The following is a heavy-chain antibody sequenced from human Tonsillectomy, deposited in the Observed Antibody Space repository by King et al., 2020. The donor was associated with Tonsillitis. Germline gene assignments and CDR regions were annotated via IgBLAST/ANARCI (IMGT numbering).Heavy chain of an antibody. CDR1: GFTFSDYY. J-gene: IGHJ4*02. D-gene: IGHD3-16*02. CDR3: ATDRGYDYVWGTYRPPN. V-gene: IGHV3-11*01. CDR2: ISSSGSTI. Sequence: QLVQSGGGLVKPGGSLRLSCAASGFTFSDYYMTWTRQAPGKGLEWVSYISSSGSTIYYADSVKGRFTISRDNAKNSLYLQMNSLRTEDTAVYFCATDRGYDYVWGTYRPPNWGQGTLVTVAS.